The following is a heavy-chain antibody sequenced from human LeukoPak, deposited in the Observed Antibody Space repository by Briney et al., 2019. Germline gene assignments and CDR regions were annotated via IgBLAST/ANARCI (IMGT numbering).Heavy chain of an antibody. V-gene: IGHV3-30-3*01. J-gene: IGHJ2*01. CDR1: GFTFSSYA. CDR3: ARDGNDYGDYGPHPASYWYFDL. CDR2: ISYDGSNK. D-gene: IGHD4-17*01. Sequence: PGRSLRLSCAASGFTFSSYAMHWVRQAPGKGLEWVAVISYDGSNKYYADSVKGRFTISRDNSKNTLYLQMNSLRAEDTAVYYCARDGNDYGDYGPHPASYWYFDLWGRGTLVTVSS.